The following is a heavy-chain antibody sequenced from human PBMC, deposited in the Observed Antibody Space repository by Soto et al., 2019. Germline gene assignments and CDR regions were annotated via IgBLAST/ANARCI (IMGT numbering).Heavy chain of an antibody. CDR1: GFTFSSYW. V-gene: IGHV3-7*01. CDR3: AKTGGYGSGSYFWDY. Sequence: GGSLRLSCAASGFTFSSYWMSWVRQAPGKGLEWVANIKQDGSEKYYVDSVKGRFTISRDNAKNSLYLQMNSLRAEDTAVYSCAKTGGYGSGSYFWDYWGQGTLVTVSS. J-gene: IGHJ4*01. CDR2: IKQDGSEK. D-gene: IGHD3-10*01.